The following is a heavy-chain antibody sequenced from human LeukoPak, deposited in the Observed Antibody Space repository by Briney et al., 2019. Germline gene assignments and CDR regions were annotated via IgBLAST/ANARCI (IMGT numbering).Heavy chain of an antibody. CDR1: GFSFNSYW. CDR3: ASNRRNDFDY. J-gene: IGHJ4*02. V-gene: IGHV3-74*01. D-gene: IGHD1-1*01. CDR2: MNSDGSIT. Sequence: GGSLRLSCAASGFSFNSYWMHWVRQAPGKGLVWISRMNSDGSITNYADFVKGRFTISRENAKNTLYLQMDSLRVEDTAVYYCASNRRNDFDYWGQGTLVTVSS.